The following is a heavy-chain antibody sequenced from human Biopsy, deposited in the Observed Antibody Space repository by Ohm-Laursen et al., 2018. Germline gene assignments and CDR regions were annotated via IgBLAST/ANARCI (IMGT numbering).Heavy chain of an antibody. J-gene: IGHJ3*01. V-gene: IGHV4-4*07. CDR2: IYPGGST. CDR3: ASVVLGPTNDAFDL. D-gene: IGHD3-22*01. CDR1: GGDINNYY. Sequence: TLSLTCNVSGGDINNYYWSWIRQPAGKGLEWIERIYPGGSTNYNPSLKSRVTMSVDMSKKQLSLRLRSVTAADTAMYYCASVVLGPTNDAFDLWGQGTMVVVSS.